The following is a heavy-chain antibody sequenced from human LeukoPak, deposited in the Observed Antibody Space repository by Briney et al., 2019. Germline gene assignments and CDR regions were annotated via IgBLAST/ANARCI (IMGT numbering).Heavy chain of an antibody. D-gene: IGHD3-22*01. J-gene: IGHJ4*02. Sequence: SETLSLTCTVSGGSIKSYYWSWIRQPPGKGLEWIGYISYSGSTNYNPSLKSRVSMSVDMSKNQFSLKLSSVTAADTAVYYCAKEGLRGYSDRSDYWAREPWSPSPQ. V-gene: IGHV4-59*01. CDR3: AKEGLRGYSDRSDY. CDR2: ISYSGST. CDR1: GGSIKSYY.